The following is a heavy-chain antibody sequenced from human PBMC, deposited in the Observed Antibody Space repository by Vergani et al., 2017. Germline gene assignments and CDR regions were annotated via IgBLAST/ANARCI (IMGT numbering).Heavy chain of an antibody. V-gene: IGHV5-51*01. J-gene: IGHJ4*02. D-gene: IGHD1-1*01. CDR1: GYSFGNYW. CDR3: ARHTTYTDS. CDR2: IYPADSDT. Sequence: EVELVQSGPEMRKPGESLKISCKGSGYSFGNYWIGCVRQMPGKGLEWMGIIYPADSDTTYSPSFQGQVTIPADKSISTAFLQWDSLKASDTALYYCARHTTYTDSWGQGTLVTVSS.